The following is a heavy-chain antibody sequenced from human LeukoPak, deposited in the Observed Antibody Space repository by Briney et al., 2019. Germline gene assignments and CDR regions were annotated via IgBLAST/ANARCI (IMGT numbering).Heavy chain of an antibody. D-gene: IGHD2-15*01. CDR1: GDSISGFY. CDR3: ARATYCRGGSCYHGAGYYYMDV. V-gene: IGHV4-59*01. Sequence: PSETLSLTCTVSGDSISGFYWSWIRQPPGKGLEWIGYIYYSGTTNYNPSLKSRLTISVDTSKNQFSLKLSSVTAADTAVYYCARATYCRGGSCYHGAGYYYMDVWGKGTTVTVSS. CDR2: IYYSGTT. J-gene: IGHJ6*03.